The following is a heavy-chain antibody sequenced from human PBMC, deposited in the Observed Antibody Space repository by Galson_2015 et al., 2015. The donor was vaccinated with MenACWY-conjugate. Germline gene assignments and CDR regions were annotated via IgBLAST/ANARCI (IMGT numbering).Heavy chain of an antibody. V-gene: IGHV3-53*01. CDR2: TGSGGSK. Sequence: SLRLSCAVSEFTANRYFNWVRQAPGKGLEWLSSTGSGGSKWYSDSVRGRVIVSRDTSANTISLQMNNMRVEDTAVYFCWSYIHAWSPNSGDTWGQGTLVTVSS. J-gene: IGHJ4*02. D-gene: IGHD2-8*02. CDR3: WSYIHAWSPNSGDT. CDR1: EFTANRYF.